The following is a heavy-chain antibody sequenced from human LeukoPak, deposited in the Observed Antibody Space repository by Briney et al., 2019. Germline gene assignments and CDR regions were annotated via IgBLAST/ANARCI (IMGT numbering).Heavy chain of an antibody. V-gene: IGHV4-39*01. D-gene: IGHD5-24*01. Sequence: SETLSLTCSVSDGSINSGSFYWAWIRQPPGKGLEWIGSVYYSGSTYYNPSLKSRVTISVDTSKNQFSLKLSFVTAADTAVYYCARHRRDGYNFDYWGQGTLVTVSS. CDR2: VYYSGST. CDR1: DGSINSGSFY. J-gene: IGHJ4*02. CDR3: ARHRRDGYNFDY.